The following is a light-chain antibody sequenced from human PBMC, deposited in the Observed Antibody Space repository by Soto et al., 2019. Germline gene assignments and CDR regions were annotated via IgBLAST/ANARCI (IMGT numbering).Light chain of an antibody. J-gene: IGLJ1*01. Sequence: QSVLTQPPSVSAAPGQKVTVSCSGSTSNIGNNYVSWYQHLPGTAPQLLIYDDNKRPSGIPDRFSGSKSGTSATLGITGLQTGDEADYYCAAWDDSLNGLCVFGTGTKVTVL. CDR1: TSNIGNNY. CDR2: DDN. CDR3: AAWDDSLNGLCV. V-gene: IGLV1-51*01.